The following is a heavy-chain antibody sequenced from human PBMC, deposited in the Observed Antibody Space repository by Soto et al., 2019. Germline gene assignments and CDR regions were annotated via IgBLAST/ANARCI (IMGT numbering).Heavy chain of an antibody. CDR2: IYYSGST. Sequence: PSETLSLTCTVSDYSINSDSNFWGGIWQPPGKGLEWIGYIYYSGSTNYNPSLKSRVTIFLDTSKNQFSLKLSSVTAADTAVYYCARDLGYFYGMDVWGQGTTVTVSS. CDR1: DYSINSDSNF. CDR3: ARDLGYFYGMDV. V-gene: IGHV4-61*01. J-gene: IGHJ6*02.